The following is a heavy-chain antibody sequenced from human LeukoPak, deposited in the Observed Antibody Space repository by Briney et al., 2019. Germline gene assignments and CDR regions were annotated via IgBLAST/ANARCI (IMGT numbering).Heavy chain of an antibody. D-gene: IGHD2-2*01. Sequence: GGSLRLSCAASGFTFSSYSMNWVRQAPGKGLEWVSSISSSSSYIYYADSVKGRFTISRDNAKNSLYLQMNSLRAEDTAVYYCARGLTFPTAMILDYFDYWGQGALVTVSS. V-gene: IGHV3-21*01. CDR3: ARGLTFPTAMILDYFDY. J-gene: IGHJ4*02. CDR2: ISSSSSYI. CDR1: GFTFSSYS.